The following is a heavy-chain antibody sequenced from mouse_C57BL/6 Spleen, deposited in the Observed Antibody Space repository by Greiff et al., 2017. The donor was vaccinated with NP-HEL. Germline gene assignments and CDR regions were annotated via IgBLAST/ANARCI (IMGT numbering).Heavy chain of an antibody. Sequence: VKLVESGAELVRPGTSVKMSCKASGYTFTNYWIGWAKQRPGHGLEWIGDIYPGGGYTNYNEKFKGKATLTADKSSSTAYMQFSSLTSEDSAIYYCARGRDYGSSYVFDVWGTGTTVTVSS. CDR3: ARGRDYGSSYVFDV. J-gene: IGHJ1*03. D-gene: IGHD1-1*01. CDR1: GYTFTNYW. CDR2: IYPGGGYT. V-gene: IGHV1-63*01.